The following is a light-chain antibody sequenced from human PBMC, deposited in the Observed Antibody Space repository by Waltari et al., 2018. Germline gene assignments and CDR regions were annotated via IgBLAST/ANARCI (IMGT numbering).Light chain of an antibody. CDR2: DAS. CDR1: QDITNY. CDR3: QQYHDLIT. V-gene: IGKV1-33*01. Sequence: DIQMTQSPSSLSASVGDRVTITCQASQDITNYLHWFQHKPGKAHKLLIYDASHLKTGVPSRFSGSGSGTDFTFTISSLQPEDVATYYCQQYHDLITFGPGTKVEIK. J-gene: IGKJ3*01.